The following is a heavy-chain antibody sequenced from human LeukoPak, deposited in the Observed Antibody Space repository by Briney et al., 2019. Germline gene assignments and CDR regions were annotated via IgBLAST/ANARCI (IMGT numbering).Heavy chain of an antibody. CDR1: GFTFSSYG. CDR2: ISYDGSNK. J-gene: IGHJ4*02. CDR3: AVGGAYYYDSIRY. Sequence: GGSLRLSCAASGFTFSSYGMHWVRQAPGKGLEWVAVISYDGSNKYYADSVKGRFTIFRDNSENTLYLQMNSLRAEDTAVYYCAVGGAYYYDSIRYWGQGTLVTVSS. V-gene: IGHV3-30*03. D-gene: IGHD3-22*01.